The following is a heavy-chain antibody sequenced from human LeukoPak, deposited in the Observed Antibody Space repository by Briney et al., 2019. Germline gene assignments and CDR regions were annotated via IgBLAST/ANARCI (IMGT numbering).Heavy chain of an antibody. CDR3: ARDGYCSGGSCWGDY. CDR2: ISFSSSYI. D-gene: IGHD2-15*01. Sequence: PGGSLRLSCAASGFSFSSYSMNWVRRAPGKGLEWVSSISFSSSYIYYADSVKGRFTISRDNAKNSLYLQMNSLRVEDTAVYYCARDGYCSGGSCWGDYWGQGTLVTVSS. V-gene: IGHV3-21*01. J-gene: IGHJ4*02. CDR1: GFSFSSYS.